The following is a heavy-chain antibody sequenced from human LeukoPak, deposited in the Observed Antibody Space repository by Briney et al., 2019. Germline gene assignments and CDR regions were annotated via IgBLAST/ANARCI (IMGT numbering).Heavy chain of an antibody. D-gene: IGHD6-19*01. CDR2: IGHDGSNQ. Sequence: SGGSLRLSCVSSGFIFTSHGMQWVRQAPGKGLEWVAVIGHDGSNQNYADSVKGRFTVSRDNSKNTLYLQMNSLRAEDTAVYYCTTGVVWLVQLDYWGQGTLVTVSS. J-gene: IGHJ4*02. CDR1: GFIFTSHG. V-gene: IGHV3-33*01. CDR3: TTGVVWLVQLDY.